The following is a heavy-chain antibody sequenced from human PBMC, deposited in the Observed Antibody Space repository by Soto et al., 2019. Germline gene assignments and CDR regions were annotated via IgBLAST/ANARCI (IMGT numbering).Heavy chain of an antibody. CDR2: ISSSSSYI. Sequence: GGSLRLSCAASGFTFSSYSMNWVRQAPGKGLEWVSSISSSSSYIYYADSVKGRFTISRDNAKNSLYLQMNSLRAEDTAVYYCARDISYYDSSGYPDYWGQATLVTVSS. V-gene: IGHV3-21*01. J-gene: IGHJ4*02. D-gene: IGHD3-22*01. CDR1: GFTFSSYS. CDR3: ARDISYYDSSGYPDY.